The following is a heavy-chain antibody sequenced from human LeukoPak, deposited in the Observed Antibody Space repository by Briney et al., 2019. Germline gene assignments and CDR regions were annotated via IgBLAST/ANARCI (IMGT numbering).Heavy chain of an antibody. CDR2: IYHSGSA. CDR1: GFSISSGYY. D-gene: IGHD3-22*01. V-gene: IGHV4-38-2*02. J-gene: IGHJ3*02. Sequence: SETLSLTCTVSGFSISSGYYWGWIRQPPGKGLEWIGDIYHSGSAYYNPSLKSRVTSSVDTSKNQFSLNLTSVTAADTAVYYCARDRGYYDTSGYYGDAFDIWGQGTKVTVSS. CDR3: ARDRGYYDTSGYYGDAFDI.